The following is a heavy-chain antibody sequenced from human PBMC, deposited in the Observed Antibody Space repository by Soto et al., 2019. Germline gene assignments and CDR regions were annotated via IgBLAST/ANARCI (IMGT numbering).Heavy chain of an antibody. CDR2: IRSKAHNYAT. CDR3: TRPLNSKYNWNDFDPSGD. J-gene: IGHJ4*02. D-gene: IGHD1-20*01. V-gene: IGHV3-73*02. Sequence: EVQLEESGGGLVQPGGSLKLSCAASGFTFSGSALHWVRQVSGKGLEWVGRIRSKAHNYATAYAASVRGRFIISRDDSKNTAYLQLNSLRVEDTAIYYCTRPLNSKYNWNDFDPSGDWGQGTLVTVSS. CDR1: GFTFSGSA.